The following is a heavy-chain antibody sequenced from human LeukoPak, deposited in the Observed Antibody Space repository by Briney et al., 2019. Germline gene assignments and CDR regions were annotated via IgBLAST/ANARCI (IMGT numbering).Heavy chain of an antibody. CDR3: ARGESDYYDSSGYYYNWFDP. Sequence: PSETLSLTCTVYGGSFSGYYWSWIRQPPGKGLEWIGEINHSGSTNYNPSLKSRVTISVDTSKNQFSLKLSSVTAADTAVYYCARGESDYYDSSGYYYNWFDPWGQGTLVTVSS. CDR1: GGSFSGYY. CDR2: INHSGST. J-gene: IGHJ5*02. D-gene: IGHD3-22*01. V-gene: IGHV4-34*01.